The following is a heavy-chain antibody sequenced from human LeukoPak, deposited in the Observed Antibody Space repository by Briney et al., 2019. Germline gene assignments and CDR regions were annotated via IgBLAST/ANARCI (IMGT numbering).Heavy chain of an antibody. V-gene: IGHV4-59*01. CDR3: AGRLWRRDGYNLSAFDI. CDR2: IYYSGST. CDR1: GGSISSYY. J-gene: IGHJ3*02. Sequence: SETLSLTCTVSGGSISSYYWNWIRQPPGKGLEWIGYIYYSGSTNYNPSLKSRVTISVDTSKNQFSLELSSVTAAGTAVYYCAGRLWRRDGYNLSAFDIWGQGTMVTVSS. D-gene: IGHD5-24*01.